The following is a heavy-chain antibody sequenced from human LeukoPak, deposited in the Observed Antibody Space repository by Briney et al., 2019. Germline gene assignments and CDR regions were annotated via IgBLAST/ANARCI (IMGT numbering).Heavy chain of an antibody. V-gene: IGHV3-30*02. CDR3: AKLGDSNPFAY. CDR1: GFTFSSYD. D-gene: IGHD4-11*01. J-gene: IGHJ4*01. Sequence: GGSLRLSCAASGFTFSSYDMHWVRQAPGKGLEWVAFIRYDGSNKYYADSVKGRCTISRENSQSTIYLQIDRVAVEDSAVYYCAKLGDSNPFAYWGHGTQVTVAS. CDR2: IRYDGSNK.